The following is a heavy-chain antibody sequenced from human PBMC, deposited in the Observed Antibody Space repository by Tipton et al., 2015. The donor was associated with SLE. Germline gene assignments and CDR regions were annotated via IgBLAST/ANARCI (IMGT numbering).Heavy chain of an antibody. CDR2: INHGGST. Sequence: TLSLTCAVYGGSFSGYSWSWIRQTPGKGLEWIGEINHGGSTNYNPSLKTRVTISIDTSKNQFSLNLNSVTAADTAVYYCARVPFGAWRFDLWGQGTLVTVSS. CDR1: GGSFSGYS. J-gene: IGHJ4*02. D-gene: IGHD2-21*02. V-gene: IGHV4-34*01. CDR3: ARVPFGAWRFDL.